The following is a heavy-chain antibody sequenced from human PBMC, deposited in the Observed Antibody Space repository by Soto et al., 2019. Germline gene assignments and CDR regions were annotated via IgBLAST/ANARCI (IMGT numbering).Heavy chain of an antibody. CDR2: INHSGTI. D-gene: IGHD3-10*01. Sequence: QVQLQQWGPGLLKPSETLSLTCSVNGGSFSYYYWSWIRQSPGKGLEWIGEINHSGTINFNPSLKSRVTISIDTAENQFSLTLRSVTAADTDIYYCLRFCRGVSLDWGQGTLVTVSS. CDR1: GGSFSYYY. CDR3: LRFCRGVSLD. V-gene: IGHV4-34*02. J-gene: IGHJ4*02.